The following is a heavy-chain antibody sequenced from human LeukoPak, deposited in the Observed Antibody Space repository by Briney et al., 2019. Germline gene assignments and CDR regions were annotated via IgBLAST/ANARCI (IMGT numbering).Heavy chain of an antibody. Sequence: SVKVSCKASGGTFSSYAISWVRQAPGQGLEWMGGIIPIFGTANYAQKFQGRVTITADESTSTAYMELSSLGSEDTAVYYCARGEGPRGPAPFGYWGQGTLVTVSS. CDR3: ARGEGPRGPAPFGY. CDR1: GGTFSSYA. J-gene: IGHJ4*02. CDR2: IIPIFGTA. D-gene: IGHD3-16*01. V-gene: IGHV1-69*13.